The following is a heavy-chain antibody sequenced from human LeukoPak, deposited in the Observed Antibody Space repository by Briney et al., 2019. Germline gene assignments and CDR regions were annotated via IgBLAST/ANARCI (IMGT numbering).Heavy chain of an antibody. CDR2: INQDGSEK. CDR1: GFTFSSYW. D-gene: IGHD5-18*01. V-gene: IGHV3-7*03. Sequence: GGSLRLSCAASGFTFSSYWMSWVRQAPGKGLEWVAYINQDGSEKYYVDSVKGRFTISRDNAKNSLYLQMNSLRAEDTAVYYCARAELWSTSDFDYWGQGNLVTVSS. CDR3: ARAELWSTSDFDY. J-gene: IGHJ4*02.